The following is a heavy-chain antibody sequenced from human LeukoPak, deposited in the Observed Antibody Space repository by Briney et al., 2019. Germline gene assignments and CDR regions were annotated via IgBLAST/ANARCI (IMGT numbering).Heavy chain of an antibody. V-gene: IGHV1-2*02. CDR1: GYIFTGYY. CDR2: INPNGGAT. CDR3: ARDERYSDADHHYPDLGY. D-gene: IGHD3-16*01. Sequence: ASVKVSCKASGYIFTGYYLFWVRQAPGQGLEWMGWINPNGGATRYAQKFQGRVTLTCDTSIRTTYMELISLTSDDTAVYYCARDERYSDADHHYPDLGYWGQGTLVTVSS. J-gene: IGHJ4*02.